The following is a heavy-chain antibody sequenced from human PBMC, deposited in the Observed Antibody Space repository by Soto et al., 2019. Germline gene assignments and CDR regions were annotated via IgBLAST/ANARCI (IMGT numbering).Heavy chain of an antibody. J-gene: IGHJ5*02. CDR3: ARHKSHSDWFDP. V-gene: IGHV4-39*01. CDR1: GGSISSSGYS. Sequence: SETLSLTCTVSGGSISSSGYSWGWIRQPPGKGLEYIGNIYYSGTTYHNPSLKSRVTISVDTSKNQFSLKLSSVTAADTAVYYCARHKSHSDWFDPWGQGTLVTVSS. CDR2: IYYSGTT.